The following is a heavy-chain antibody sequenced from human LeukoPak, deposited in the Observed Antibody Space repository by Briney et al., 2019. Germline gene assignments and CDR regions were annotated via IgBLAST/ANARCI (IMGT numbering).Heavy chain of an antibody. CDR3: ARDRYYDSSGYYPEYFQH. Sequence: SGGSLRLSCAASGFTVSSNYMSWVRQAPGKGLEWVSSISSSSSYIYYADSVKGRFTISRDNAKNSLYLQMNSLRAEDTAVYYCARDRYYDSSGYYPEYFQHWGQGTLVTVSS. V-gene: IGHV3-21*01. CDR2: ISSSSSYI. CDR1: GFTVSSNY. D-gene: IGHD3-22*01. J-gene: IGHJ1*01.